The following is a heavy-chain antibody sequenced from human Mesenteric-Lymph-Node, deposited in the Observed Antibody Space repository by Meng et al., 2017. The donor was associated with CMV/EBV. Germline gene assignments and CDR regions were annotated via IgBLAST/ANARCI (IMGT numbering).Heavy chain of an antibody. V-gene: IGHV4-39*01. CDR2: VHHSGTT. J-gene: IGHJ4*02. CDR3: ARRGNYDSDYSEY. Sequence: QLHLEESDPGLVKPSETLSLSCIVSGDSISNSTYYWTWIRQPPGKGLEWIGSVHHSGTTYYNPSLKGRLTISVDTSANLFSLRLTTVTAADTATYYCARRGNYDSDYSEYWGQGTLVTVSS. CDR1: GDSISNSTYY. D-gene: IGHD3-22*01.